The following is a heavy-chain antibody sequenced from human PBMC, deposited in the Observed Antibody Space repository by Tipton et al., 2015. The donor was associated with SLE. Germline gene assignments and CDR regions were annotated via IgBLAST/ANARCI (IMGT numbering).Heavy chain of an antibody. CDR2: LYYSGNT. J-gene: IGHJ3*02. CDR3: AGDSGEIAFDI. V-gene: IGHV4-39*07. CDR1: GGSIRSSRHF. Sequence: TLSLTCTVSGGSIRSSRHFWGWIRQPPGKGLEWIGVLYYSGNTYYNPSLKSPVTLSIDTSKNQFSLKLSSVTAADTAVYYCAGDSGEIAFDIWGQGTMVTVSS. D-gene: IGHD3-10*01.